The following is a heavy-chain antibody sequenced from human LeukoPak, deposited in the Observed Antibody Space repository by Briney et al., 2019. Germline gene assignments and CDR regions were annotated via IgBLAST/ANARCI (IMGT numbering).Heavy chain of an antibody. D-gene: IGHD3-10*01. CDR2: INPSGGST. CDR1: GYTFTTYY. CDR3: ARVYEMIRGVIGSDAFDI. V-gene: IGHV1-46*01. J-gene: IGHJ3*02. Sequence: ASVKVSCKASGYTFTTYYMHWVRQVPGQGLEWMGIINPSGGSTTYAQKFQGRVTMTRDTSTSTVYMELSSLRSEDTGVYYCARVYEMIRGVIGSDAFDIWGQGTMVTVSS.